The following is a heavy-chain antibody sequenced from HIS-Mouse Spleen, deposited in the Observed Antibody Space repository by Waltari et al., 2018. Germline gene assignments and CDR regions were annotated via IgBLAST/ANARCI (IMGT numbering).Heavy chain of an antibody. D-gene: IGHD3-10*01. CDR1: GYPFPSYD. CDR3: AARFGESHFDY. J-gene: IGHJ4*02. Sequence: QVQLVQSGAEVKKPGASAKAPSKAPGYPFPSYDINWVRQATGQGLEWMGWMNHNSGNTGYAQKFQGRVTMTRNTSISTAYMELSSLRSEDTAVYYCAARFGESHFDYWGQGTLVTVSS. CDR2: MNHNSGNT. V-gene: IGHV1-8*01.